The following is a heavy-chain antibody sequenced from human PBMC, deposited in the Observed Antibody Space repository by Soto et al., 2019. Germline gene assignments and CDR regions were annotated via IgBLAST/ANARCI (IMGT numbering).Heavy chain of an antibody. J-gene: IGHJ6*02. CDR3: ARDVGSSSSGGAYYYGMDV. Sequence: ASVKVSCKASGGTFSSYAISWVRQAPGQGLEWMGGIIPIFGTANYAQKFQGRVTITADKSTSTAYMELSSLRSEDTAVYYCARDVGSSSSGGAYYYGMDVWGQGTTVTVSS. CDR2: IIPIFGTA. D-gene: IGHD6-6*01. CDR1: GGTFSSYA. V-gene: IGHV1-69*06.